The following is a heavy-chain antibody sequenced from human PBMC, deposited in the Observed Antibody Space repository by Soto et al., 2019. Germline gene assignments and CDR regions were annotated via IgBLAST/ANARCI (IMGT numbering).Heavy chain of an antibody. CDR1: GFTFSSYG. CDR3: ARDQYSSSWYYYGMDV. Sequence: GGSLRLSCAASGFTFSSYGMHWVRQAPGKGLEWVAVIWYDGSNKYYADSVKGRFTISRDNSKNTLYLQMNSLRAEDTAVYYCARDQYSSSWYYYGMDVWGKGTTVTAPQ. V-gene: IGHV3-33*01. D-gene: IGHD6-13*01. CDR2: IWYDGSNK. J-gene: IGHJ6*04.